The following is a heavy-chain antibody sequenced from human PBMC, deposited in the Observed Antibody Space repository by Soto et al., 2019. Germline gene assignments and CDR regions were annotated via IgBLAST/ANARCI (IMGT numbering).Heavy chain of an antibody. CDR2: INSDGSST. CDR3: AREVPEGPILETDAFDI. V-gene: IGHV3-74*01. CDR1: GFTFSSYW. D-gene: IGHD1-1*01. J-gene: IGHJ3*02. Sequence: GGSLRLSCAASGFTFSSYWMHWVRQAPGKGLVWVSRINSDGSSTSYADSVKGRFTISRDNAKNTLYLQMNSLRAEDTAVYYCAREVPEGPILETDAFDIGGQGTMVTVSS.